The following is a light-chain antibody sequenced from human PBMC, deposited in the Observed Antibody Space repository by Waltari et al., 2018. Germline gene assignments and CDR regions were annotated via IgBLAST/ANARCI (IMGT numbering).Light chain of an antibody. Sequence: QSALTQPRSVSGSPGQSLTISCTGTSCIVDDYNFNTWYRQHPGEAPKLMIYDVSKRPSGVPGRFSGSKSGNTASLTISGLQAEDEADYYCFSYASNYTSWVFGGGTKLTVL. J-gene: IGLJ3*02. CDR3: FSYASNYTSWV. V-gene: IGLV2-11*01. CDR2: DVS. CDR1: SCIVDDYNF.